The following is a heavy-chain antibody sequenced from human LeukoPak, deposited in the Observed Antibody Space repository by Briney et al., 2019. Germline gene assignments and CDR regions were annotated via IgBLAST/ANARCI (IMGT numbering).Heavy chain of an antibody. V-gene: IGHV3-23*01. CDR3: ARDVWGVYSISSFHYYMDV. CDR2: ISGSGGST. CDR1: GLTFSSYA. J-gene: IGHJ6*03. D-gene: IGHD3-16*01. Sequence: GGSLRLSCAASGLTFSSYAMSWVRQAPGKGLEWVSAISGSGGSTYYADSVKGRFTISRDNSKNTLYLQMNSLRAEDTAVYYCARDVWGVYSISSFHYYMDVWGKGTTVTVSS.